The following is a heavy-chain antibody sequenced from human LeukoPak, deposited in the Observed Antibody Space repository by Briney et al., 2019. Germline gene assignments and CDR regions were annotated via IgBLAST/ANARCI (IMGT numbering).Heavy chain of an antibody. V-gene: IGHV1-69*13. CDR1: GGTFSSYA. Sequence: SVKVSCKASGGTFSSYAISWVRQAPGQGLEWMGGVIPIFGTANYAQKFQGRVTITADESTSTAYMELSSLRSEDTAVYYCARLDEYSSSSRYYGMDVWGQGTTVTASS. D-gene: IGHD6-6*01. CDR2: VIPIFGTA. CDR3: ARLDEYSSSSRYYGMDV. J-gene: IGHJ6*02.